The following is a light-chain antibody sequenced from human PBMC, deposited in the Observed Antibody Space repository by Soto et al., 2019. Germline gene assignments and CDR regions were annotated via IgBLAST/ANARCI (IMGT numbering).Light chain of an antibody. CDR2: KTS. V-gene: IGKV1-5*03. CDR3: QHYNGYPIS. Sequence: DLQMTQSPSTLSASVGDRVTITCRASQTISIYLAWYQQKPGRAPKVLIYKTSTLESGVPSRFSGSGSGTEFTLTVSSLQPDDVATYYCQHYNGYPISFGGGTKVEIK. CDR1: QTISIY. J-gene: IGKJ4*01.